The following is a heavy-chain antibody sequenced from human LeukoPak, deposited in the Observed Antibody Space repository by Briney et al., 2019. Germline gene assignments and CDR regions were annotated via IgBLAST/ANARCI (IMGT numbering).Heavy chain of an antibody. J-gene: IGHJ5*02. Sequence: PSETLSLTCTVSGGSINNYYWSWIRQPAGKGLEWIGRIYTRGSTNYNPSLKSRVTMSVDTSKNQFSLKLSSVTAADTAVYYCARVEVGATNWFDPWGQGTLVTVSS. CDR3: ARVEVGATNWFDP. V-gene: IGHV4-4*07. CDR1: GGSINNYY. D-gene: IGHD1-26*01. CDR2: IYTRGST.